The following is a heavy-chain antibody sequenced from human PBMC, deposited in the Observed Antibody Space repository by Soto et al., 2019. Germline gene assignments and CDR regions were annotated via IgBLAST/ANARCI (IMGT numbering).Heavy chain of an antibody. Sequence: ASVKVSCKASGYTFTSYGISWVRQAPGQGLEWMGWISAYNGNTNYAQKLQGRVTMTTDTSTSTAYMEMRSLRSDDTAVYYCARVFLGRITILGGGLDDAFNIWGQGKMVTVSS. CDR3: ARVFLGRITILGGGLDDAFNI. J-gene: IGHJ3*02. V-gene: IGHV1-18*01. CDR2: ISAYNGNT. D-gene: IGHD3-3*01. CDR1: GYTFTSYG.